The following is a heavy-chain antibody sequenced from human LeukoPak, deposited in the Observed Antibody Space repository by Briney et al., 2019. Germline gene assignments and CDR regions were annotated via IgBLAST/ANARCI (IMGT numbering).Heavy chain of an antibody. J-gene: IGHJ3*02. Sequence: SETLSLTCTVSGGSISSGSYYWSWIRQPVGKGLEWIGRIYTSGSTYYAPSLKSRLTISIDTSKNHFSLKLSSVTAADTAVYYCARVLEILDAFDIWGQGTMVTVSS. D-gene: IGHD2/OR15-2a*01. V-gene: IGHV4-61*02. CDR3: ARVLEILDAFDI. CDR2: IYTSGST. CDR1: GGSISSGSYY.